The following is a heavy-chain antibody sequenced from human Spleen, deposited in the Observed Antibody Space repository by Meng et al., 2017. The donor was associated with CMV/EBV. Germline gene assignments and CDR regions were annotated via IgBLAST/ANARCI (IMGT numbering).Heavy chain of an antibody. Sequence: TFTSYDINWVRQATRQGLEWMGWMNPNSANTGYAQKFQGRVTMTRNTSISTAYMELSSLRSEDTAVYYCARGQRKQQLVKASNWFDPWGQGTLVTVS. J-gene: IGHJ5*02. CDR2: MNPNSANT. CDR3: ARGQRKQQLVKASNWFDP. CDR1: TFTSYD. D-gene: IGHD6-13*01. V-gene: IGHV1-8*01.